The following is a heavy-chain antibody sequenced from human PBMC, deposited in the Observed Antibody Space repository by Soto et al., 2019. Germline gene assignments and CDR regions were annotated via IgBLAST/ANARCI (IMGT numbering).Heavy chain of an antibody. CDR3: ARHSASVGVPFTF. D-gene: IGHD1-26*01. V-gene: IGHV4-39*01. CDR2: IDYSGST. J-gene: IGHJ4*02. CDR1: GGSISISSYY. Sequence: SETLSLTCSVSGGSISISSYYWGCIRQPPGMGPEWIGSIDYSGSTYYNPSLKTRVTISVDTSKNQFSLRLSSVTASDTAVYYCARHSASVGVPFTFWGLGTLVTVSS.